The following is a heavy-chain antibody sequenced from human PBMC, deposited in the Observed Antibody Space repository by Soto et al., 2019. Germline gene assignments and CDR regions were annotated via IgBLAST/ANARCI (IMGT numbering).Heavy chain of an antibody. CDR2: INAGNGNT. V-gene: IGHV1-3*01. D-gene: IGHD2-15*01. Sequence: QVQLVQSGAEVKKPGASVKVSCKASGYTFFTYAMHWVRQAPGQRLEWMGWINAGNGNTKYSQKFQGRVTITRDTSASTAYMQLISLRSEDTAVYYCARGPGGPDGPGDYWGQGTLVTVSS. CDR3: ARGPGGPDGPGDY. CDR1: GYTFFTYA. J-gene: IGHJ4*02.